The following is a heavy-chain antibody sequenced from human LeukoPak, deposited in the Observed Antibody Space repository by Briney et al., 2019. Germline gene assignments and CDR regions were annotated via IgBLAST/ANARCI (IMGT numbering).Heavy chain of an antibody. Sequence: ASVKVSCKASGGTFSSYAISWVRQAPGQGLEWMGWINPNSGGTNYAPKFQGRVTMTRDTSISTAYMELSRLRSDDTAVYYCARRGGYNWNYGIGPYWGQGTLVTVSS. J-gene: IGHJ4*02. V-gene: IGHV1-2*02. CDR1: GGTFSSYA. D-gene: IGHD1-7*01. CDR2: INPNSGGT. CDR3: ARRGGYNWNYGIGPY.